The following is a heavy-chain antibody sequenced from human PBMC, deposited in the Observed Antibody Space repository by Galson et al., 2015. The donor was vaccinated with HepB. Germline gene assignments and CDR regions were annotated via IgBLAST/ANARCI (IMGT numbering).Heavy chain of an antibody. D-gene: IGHD1-1*01. V-gene: IGHV3-30*18. CDR2: ISYDGSSK. J-gene: IGHJ6*03. Sequence: SLRLSCAASGFTFSSYGMHWVRQAPGKGLEWVAVISYDGSSKYYADSVKGRFTISRDNSKNTLYLQMNSLRAEDTAVYYCAKELTTDYYYYMDVWGKGTTVTVSS. CDR1: GFTFSSYG. CDR3: AKELTTDYYYYMDV.